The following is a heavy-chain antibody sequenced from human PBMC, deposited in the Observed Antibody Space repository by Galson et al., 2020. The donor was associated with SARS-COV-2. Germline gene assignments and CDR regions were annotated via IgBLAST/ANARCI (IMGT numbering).Heavy chain of an antibody. V-gene: IGHV1-2*04. CDR1: GYTFTGYY. Sequence: ASVKVSCKASGYTFTGYYMHWVRQAPGQGLEWMGWINPNSGGTNYAQKFQGWVTMTRDTSISTAYMELSRLRSDDTAVYYCARGIPEGYYDSSGYSSANWFDPWGQGTLVTVSS. D-gene: IGHD3-22*01. CDR3: ARGIPEGYYDSSGYSSANWFDP. CDR2: INPNSGGT. J-gene: IGHJ5*02.